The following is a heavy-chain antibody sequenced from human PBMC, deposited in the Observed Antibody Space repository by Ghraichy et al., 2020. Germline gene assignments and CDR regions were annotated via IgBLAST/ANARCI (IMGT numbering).Heavy chain of an antibody. Sequence: GGSLRLSCAASGFTFSDYYMSWIRQAPGQGLEWVSYISSSGSTIYYADSVKGRFTISRDNAKNSLYLQMNSLRAEDTAVYYCARSTPFYSSSSDYWGQGTLVTVSS. CDR1: GFTFSDYY. D-gene: IGHD6-13*01. CDR3: ARSTPFYSSSSDY. CDR2: ISSSGSTI. J-gene: IGHJ4*02. V-gene: IGHV3-11*04.